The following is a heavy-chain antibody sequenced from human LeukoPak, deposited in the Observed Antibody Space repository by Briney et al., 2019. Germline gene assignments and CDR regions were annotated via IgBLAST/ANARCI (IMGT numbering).Heavy chain of an antibody. J-gene: IGHJ6*03. CDR1: GGSISSISYY. D-gene: IGHD5-18*01. CDR3: ARVLGGYSRGDYYYYMDV. Sequence: SETLSLTCSVSGGSISSISYYWGWIRQPPGKGLEWIGIIFYSGTTYYNPSLKSRVTISVATSNNQFSLKMSSVTAADTAVYYCARVLGGYSRGDYYYYMDVWGKGTTVT. V-gene: IGHV4-39*01. CDR2: IFYSGTT.